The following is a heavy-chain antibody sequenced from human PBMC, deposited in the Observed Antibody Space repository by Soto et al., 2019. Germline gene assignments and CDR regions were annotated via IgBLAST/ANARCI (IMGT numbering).Heavy chain of an antibody. Sequence: PSETLSLTCTVSGGAISSSSYYFGGIGQPPRRGLEWIGSIYYSGSTYYNPSLKSRVTISVDASKNQFSLKLSSVTAADTAVYYCATYGRGYCSGGSCYKSFDYWGQGTLVTVSS. V-gene: IGHV4-39*01. CDR3: ATYGRGYCSGGSCYKSFDY. CDR1: GGAISSSSYY. D-gene: IGHD2-15*01. CDR2: IYYSGST. J-gene: IGHJ4*02.